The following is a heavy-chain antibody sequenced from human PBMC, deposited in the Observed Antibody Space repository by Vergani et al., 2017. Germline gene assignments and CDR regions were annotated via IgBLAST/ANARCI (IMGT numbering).Heavy chain of an antibody. Sequence: QVQLVQSGAEVKKPGSSVKVSCKASGCTFSTYAISWVRQAPGQGLEWIVGIIPFFGHANYADKFQGRVTITADESTRTACMELSSLRSEDTAVYYCERADRDIVGVPAAFYFDYWGQGTLVTVSS. V-gene: IGHV1-69*01. J-gene: IGHJ4*02. CDR2: IIPFFGHA. CDR1: GCTFSTYA. D-gene: IGHD2-2*01. CDR3: ERADRDIVGVPAAFYFDY.